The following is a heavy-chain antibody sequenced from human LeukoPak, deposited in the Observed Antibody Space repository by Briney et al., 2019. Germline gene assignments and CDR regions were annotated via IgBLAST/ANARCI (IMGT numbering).Heavy chain of an antibody. CDR2: IIPIFGTA. CDR3: ARGPPVHFYNWFDP. J-gene: IGHJ5*02. Sequence: SVKVSCKASGGTSSSYAISWVRQAPGQGLEWMGGIIPIFGTANYAQKFQGRVTITADESTSTAYMELSSLRSGDTAVYYCARGPPVHFYNWFDPWGQGTLVTVSS. CDR1: GGTSSSYA. D-gene: IGHD3-3*02. V-gene: IGHV1-69*13.